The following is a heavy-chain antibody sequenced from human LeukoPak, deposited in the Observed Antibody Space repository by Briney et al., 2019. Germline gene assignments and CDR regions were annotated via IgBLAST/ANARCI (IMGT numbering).Heavy chain of an antibody. D-gene: IGHD6-13*01. J-gene: IGHJ3*02. CDR3: AQVTAAGTGAFDI. V-gene: IGHV7-4-1*02. CDR1: GYTFTSYD. CDR2: INTNTGNP. Sequence: ASVKVSCKASGYTFTSYDINWVRQAPGQGLEWMGWINTNTGNPTYAQGFTGRFVFSLDTSVSTAYLQISSLKAEDTAVYYCAQVTAAGTGAFDIWGQGTMVTVSS.